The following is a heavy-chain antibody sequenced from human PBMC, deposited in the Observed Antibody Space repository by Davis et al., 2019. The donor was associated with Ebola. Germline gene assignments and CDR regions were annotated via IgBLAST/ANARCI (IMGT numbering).Heavy chain of an antibody. V-gene: IGHV4-34*01. CDR3: ARGPPAAAPFKDFDY. D-gene: IGHD2-2*01. CDR2: INHSGST. CDR1: GGSFSGYY. Sequence: SETLSLTCAVYGGSFSGYYWSWIRQPPGKGLEWIGEINHSGSTNYNPSLKSRVTISVDTSKNQFSLKLSSVTAADTAVYYCARGPPAAAPFKDFDYWSQGTLVTVSS. J-gene: IGHJ4*02.